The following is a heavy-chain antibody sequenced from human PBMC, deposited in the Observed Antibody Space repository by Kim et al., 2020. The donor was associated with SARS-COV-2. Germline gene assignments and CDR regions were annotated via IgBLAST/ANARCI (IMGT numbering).Heavy chain of an antibody. D-gene: IGHD3-22*01. Sequence: SETLSLTCTVSGGSISSSSYYWGWIRQPPGKGLEWIGSIYYSGSTYYNPSLKSRVTISVDTSKNQFSLKLSSVTAADTAVYYCATTWTYYYDSSGYYLLDWGQGTLVTVSS. J-gene: IGHJ4*02. CDR1: GGSISSSSYY. CDR3: ATTWTYYYDSSGYYLLD. V-gene: IGHV4-39*01. CDR2: IYYSGST.